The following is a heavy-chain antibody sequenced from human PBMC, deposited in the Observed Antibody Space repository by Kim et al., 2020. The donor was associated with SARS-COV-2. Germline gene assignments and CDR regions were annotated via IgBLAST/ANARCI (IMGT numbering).Heavy chain of an antibody. D-gene: IGHD2-15*01. Sequence: GDSVKGRFTISRDNSKNTLYLQMNSLRAEDTAVYYCAKDQIVVVVAVSDYWGQGTLVTVSS. J-gene: IGHJ4*02. V-gene: IGHV3-23*01. CDR3: AKDQIVVVVAVSDY.